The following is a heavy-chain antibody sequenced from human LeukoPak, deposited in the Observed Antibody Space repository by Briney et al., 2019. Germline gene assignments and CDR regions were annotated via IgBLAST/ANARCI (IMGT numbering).Heavy chain of an antibody. CDR1: GFTFSSYA. J-gene: IGHJ6*04. CDR2: ISYDGSNK. Sequence: GGSLRLSCAASGFTFSSYAMHWVRQAPGKGLEWVAAISYDGSNKYYADSVKGRFTISRDNSKNTLYLQMNSLRAEDTAVYYCARRAAAGTGLDYYYYGMDVWGKGTTVTVSS. V-gene: IGHV3-30*04. D-gene: IGHD6-13*01. CDR3: ARRAAAGTGLDYYYYGMDV.